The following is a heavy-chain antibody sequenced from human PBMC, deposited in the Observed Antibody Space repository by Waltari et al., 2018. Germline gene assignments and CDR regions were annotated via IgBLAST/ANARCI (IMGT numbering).Heavy chain of an antibody. CDR2: IYYTGST. CDR1: GGSITNYH. V-gene: IGHV4-59*08. Sequence: QVQLQESGPGLVQPSETLSPTCTISGGSITNYHWSWFRQPPGKGLEWIAYIYYTGSTNYHPSLRGRVTMSLDTSKNQCSLNLSAVTAADTAFYCCARGEMANWVYFDYWGQGTLVTVSS. J-gene: IGHJ4*02. CDR3: ARGEMANWVYFDY. D-gene: IGHD1-1*01.